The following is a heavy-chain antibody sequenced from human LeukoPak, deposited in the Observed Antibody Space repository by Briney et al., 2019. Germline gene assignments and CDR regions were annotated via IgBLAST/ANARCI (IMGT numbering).Heavy chain of an antibody. V-gene: IGHV5-51*01. J-gene: IGHJ5*02. CDR2: IYPGDYDT. CDR3: ARHWRYSYGPLRSQNWFDP. Sequence: GESLKISCQGSGYNFSSYWIGWVRQMPGKGLEWMGIIYPGDYDTRYSPSFQGQVTISADKSISTAYLQWSSLKASDTAMYYCARHWRYSYGPLRSQNWFDPWGQGTLATVSS. D-gene: IGHD5-18*01. CDR1: GYNFSSYW.